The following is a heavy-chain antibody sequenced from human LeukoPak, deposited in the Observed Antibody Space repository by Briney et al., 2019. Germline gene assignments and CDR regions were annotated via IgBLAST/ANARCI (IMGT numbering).Heavy chain of an antibody. D-gene: IGHD4-17*01. CDR3: AREWVIDYGDYDVYHYFDY. J-gene: IGHJ4*02. CDR1: GGTFSSYA. Sequence: SVKVSCKASGGTFSSYAISWVRQAPGRGLEWMGRIIPIFGTANYAQKFQGRVTITTDESTSTAYMELSSLRSEDTAVYYCAREWVIDYGDYDVYHYFDYWGQRTLVTVSS. CDR2: IIPIFGTA. V-gene: IGHV1-69*05.